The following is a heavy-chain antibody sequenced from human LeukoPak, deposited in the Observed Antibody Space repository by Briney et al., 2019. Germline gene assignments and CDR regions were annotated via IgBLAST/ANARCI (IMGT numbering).Heavy chain of an antibody. J-gene: IGHJ5*02. CDR2: TFSTST. CDR3: ARYKFHNYFDP. V-gene: IGHV4-61*01. Sequence: SETLSLTCSVSGDSVSSSPYYWGWIRQPPGKGLERIGNTFSTSTLYNASLGSRVTILVDTSKNQFSLKLTSATAADTAIYYCARYKFHNYFDPWGQGTLVVVSS. CDR1: GDSVSSSPYY. D-gene: IGHD5-24*01.